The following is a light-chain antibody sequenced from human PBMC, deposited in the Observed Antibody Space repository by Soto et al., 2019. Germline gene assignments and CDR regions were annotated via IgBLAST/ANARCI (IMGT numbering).Light chain of an antibody. CDR3: QQFSSYPLT. CDR2: DTS. J-gene: IGKJ4*01. Sequence: EIVMTQSPATLSVSPGERATLSCRASQSISSKLAWYQHKPGQAPRLLIYDTSTRAAGIPARFSGSGSGTDFTLTISSLQSEDFAVYYCQQFSSYPLTFGGGTKVDIK. V-gene: IGKV3-15*01. CDR1: QSISSK.